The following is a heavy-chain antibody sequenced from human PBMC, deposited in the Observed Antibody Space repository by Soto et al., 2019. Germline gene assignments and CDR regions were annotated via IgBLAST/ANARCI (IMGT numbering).Heavy chain of an antibody. CDR2: INHSGST. J-gene: IGHJ5*02. Sequence: PSETLSLTCAVYGGSFSGYYWSWIRQPPGKGLEWIGGINHSGSTNYNPSLKSRVTISVDTSKNQFSLKLSSVTAADTAVYYCARGRYSKSWFDPWGQGTLVTVS. D-gene: IGHD4-4*01. CDR1: GGSFSGYY. V-gene: IGHV4-34*01. CDR3: ARGRYSKSWFDP.